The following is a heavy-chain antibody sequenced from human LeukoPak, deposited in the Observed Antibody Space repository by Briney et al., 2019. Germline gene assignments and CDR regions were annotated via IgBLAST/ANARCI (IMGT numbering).Heavy chain of an antibody. Sequence: AASVKVSCKVSGYTLTELSMHWVRQAPGKGLEWMGGFDPEDGETIYAQKFQGRVTMTEDTSTDTAYMELSGLRSEDTAVYYCAIYGSGRVYFDYWGQGTLVTVSS. D-gene: IGHD3-10*01. CDR3: AIYGSGRVYFDY. J-gene: IGHJ4*02. V-gene: IGHV1-24*01. CDR2: FDPEDGET. CDR1: GYTLTELS.